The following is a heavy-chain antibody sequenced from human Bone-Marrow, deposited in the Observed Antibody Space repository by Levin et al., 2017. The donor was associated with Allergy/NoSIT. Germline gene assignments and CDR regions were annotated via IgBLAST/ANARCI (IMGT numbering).Heavy chain of an antibody. J-gene: IGHJ6*02. V-gene: IGHV3-7*01. CDR1: GFTFDIHW. D-gene: IGHD6-13*01. CDR2: IHHNGNEK. Sequence: SCTASGFTFDIHWMSWVRQAPGKGLEWLANIHHNGNEKYFGDSVKGRFTISRDNAKNSVFLQMNSLGVEDTAVYYCARETGSDWYDRPLPVGYGMDVWGQGTTVIVSS. CDR3: ARETGSDWYDRPLPVGYGMDV.